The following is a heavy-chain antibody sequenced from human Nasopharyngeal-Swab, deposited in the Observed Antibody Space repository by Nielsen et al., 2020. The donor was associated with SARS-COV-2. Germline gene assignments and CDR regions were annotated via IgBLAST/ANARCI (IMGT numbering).Heavy chain of an antibody. Sequence: GESLKISCSASGFTFSSYAMHWVRQAPGKGLEYVSAISSNGGSTYYADSVKGRFTISRDNSKNTLHLQMSSLRAKDTAVYYCVTGDIVATGDYYYGMDVWGQGTTVTVSS. CDR3: VTGDIVATGDYYYGMDV. CDR1: GFTFSSYA. V-gene: IGHV3-64D*06. CDR2: ISSNGGST. J-gene: IGHJ6*02. D-gene: IGHD5-12*01.